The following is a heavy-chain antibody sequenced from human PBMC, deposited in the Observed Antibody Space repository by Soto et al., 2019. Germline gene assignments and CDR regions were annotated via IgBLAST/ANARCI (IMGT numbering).Heavy chain of an antibody. CDR2: ISATAVSS. CDR3: AKGGDSWSRCSPH. Sequence: GGSLRLSCAASGFGFGHYVMSWVRQAPGKGLEWVSGISATAVSSYSADSVKGRFTISRDNSQNMLYLQMNSLTVEDTAVYYCAKGGDSWSRCSPHWGQGTLVTVSS. D-gene: IGHD3-16*01. V-gene: IGHV3-23*01. CDR1: GFGFGHYV. J-gene: IGHJ4*02.